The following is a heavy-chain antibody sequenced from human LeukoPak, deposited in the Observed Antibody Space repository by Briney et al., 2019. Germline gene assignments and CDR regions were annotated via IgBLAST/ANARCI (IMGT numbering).Heavy chain of an antibody. CDR2: IWFNGGKK. J-gene: IGHJ4*02. CDR1: GFTFTKYG. CDR3: ARHGEGVDVVVPAADFDS. V-gene: IGHV3-33*03. D-gene: IGHD2-2*01. Sequence: PGGSLRLSCAASGFTFTKYGMHWVRQAPGKGLEWVAVIWFNGGKKYFPDSVKGRFTISRDNSKNTVYLQMNSLKVEDTAVYYCARHGEGVDVVVPAADFDSWGQGALVTVSS.